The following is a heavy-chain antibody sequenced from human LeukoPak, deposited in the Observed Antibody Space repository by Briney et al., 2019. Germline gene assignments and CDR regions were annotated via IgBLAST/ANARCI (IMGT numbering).Heavy chain of an antibody. CDR3: AREGRGGSSSTPGGYWYFDL. CDR1: GGTFSSYA. V-gene: IGHV1-69*13. J-gene: IGHJ2*01. Sequence: GASVKVSCKASGGTFSSYAISWVRQAPGQGLEWMGGIIPIFGTANYAQKFQGRVTITADESTSTAYMELSSLRSEDTAVYYCAREGRGGSSSTPGGYWYFDLWGRGTLVTVSS. D-gene: IGHD6-13*01. CDR2: IIPIFGTA.